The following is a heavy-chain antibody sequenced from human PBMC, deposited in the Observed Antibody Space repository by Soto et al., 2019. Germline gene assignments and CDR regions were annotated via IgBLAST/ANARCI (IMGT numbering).Heavy chain of an antibody. Sequence: KPSETLSLTCTVSGASIRSTDYYWSWIRQAPGKGLEWIGYVYYTGSTYYNPSLMSRPTISVDTSKNQFSLKLTSVTAAETAVYYCVRTAREGAVAPHWFDRWGQGTQVTVSS. CDR3: VRTAREGAVAPHWFDR. CDR1: GASIRSTDYY. D-gene: IGHD2-21*02. V-gene: IGHV4-30-4*01. CDR2: VYYTGST. J-gene: IGHJ5*02.